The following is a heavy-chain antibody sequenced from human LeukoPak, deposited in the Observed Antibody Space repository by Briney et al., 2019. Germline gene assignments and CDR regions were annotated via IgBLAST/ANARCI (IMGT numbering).Heavy chain of an antibody. CDR2: ISAYNGNT. V-gene: IGHV1-18*01. CDR1: GYTFTSYG. J-gene: IGHJ6*03. CDR3: ARDAIPYYDFWSSLLGGYDYYYYYMDV. Sequence: GASVKVSCKASGYTFTSYGISWVRHAPGQGLEWMGWISAYNGNTNYAQTLQGRVTITTDTSTSTAYMELRSLRSDDTAVYYCARDAIPYYDFWSSLLGGYDYYYYYMDVWGKGTTVTVSS. D-gene: IGHD3-3*01.